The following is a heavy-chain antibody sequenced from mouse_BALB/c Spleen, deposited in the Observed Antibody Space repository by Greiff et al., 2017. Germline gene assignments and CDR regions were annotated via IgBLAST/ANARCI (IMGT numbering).Heavy chain of an antibody. V-gene: IGHV1S56*01. J-gene: IGHJ1*01. CDR1: GYTFTSYD. CDR2: IYPGDGST. D-gene: IGHD1-1*01. Sequence: QVQLQQSGPELVKPGASVKISCKASGYTFTSYDINWVKQRPGQGLEWIGWIYPGDGSTKYNEKFKGKATLTADKSSSTAYMQLSSLTSENSEVYFCARSITWYFDVWGAGTTVTVSS. CDR3: ARSITWYFDV.